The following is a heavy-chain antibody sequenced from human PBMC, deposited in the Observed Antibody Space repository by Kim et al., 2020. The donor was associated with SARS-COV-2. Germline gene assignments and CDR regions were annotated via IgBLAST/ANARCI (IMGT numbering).Heavy chain of an antibody. CDR3: ARGGDIAMFTGYFDY. V-gene: IGHV3-21*01. D-gene: IGHD5-18*01. J-gene: IGHJ4*02. Sequence: ADSVKGRFTVSRDNAKNSLYLQMNSLRAEDTAMYYCARGGDIAMFTGYFDYWGQGTLVTVSS.